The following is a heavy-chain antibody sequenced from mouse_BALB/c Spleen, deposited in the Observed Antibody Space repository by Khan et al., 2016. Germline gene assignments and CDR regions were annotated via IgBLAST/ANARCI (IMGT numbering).Heavy chain of an antibody. V-gene: IGHV1-87*01. J-gene: IGHJ4*01. Sequence: QVQLQQSGAELARPGASVKLSCKASGYTFTSYWMQWVKQRPGKGLEWIGAIYPGDGDTRYTQKFKGKATLTEDKDSSTAYMQLSSLASEDSAVYYCATRDDPTYAYSFDYCAQGTSFTVSS. CDR3: ATRDDPTYAYSFDY. CDR2: IYPGDGDT. CDR1: GYTFTSYW. D-gene: IGHD1-1*01.